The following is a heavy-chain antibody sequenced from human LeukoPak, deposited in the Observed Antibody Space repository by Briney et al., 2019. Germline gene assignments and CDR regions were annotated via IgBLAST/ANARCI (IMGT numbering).Heavy chain of an antibody. J-gene: IGHJ4*02. Sequence: ASVKVSLKASGGTFSSYAISWVRQAPGQGLEWMGGIIPIFGTANYAQKFQGRVTITTDESTSTAYMELSSLRSEDTAVYYCARDATGTPASYWGQGTLVTVPS. CDR2: IIPIFGTA. V-gene: IGHV1-69*05. D-gene: IGHD1-1*01. CDR3: ARDATGTPASY. CDR1: GGTFSSYA.